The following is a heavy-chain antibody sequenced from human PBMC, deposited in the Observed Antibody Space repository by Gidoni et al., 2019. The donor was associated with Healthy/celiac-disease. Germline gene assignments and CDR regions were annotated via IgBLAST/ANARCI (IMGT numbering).Heavy chain of an antibody. Sequence: VQLQESGPGLVKPSETLSLTCTVSGGSISSSYWSWIRQPPGKGLEWIGYIYYSGSTNYNPSLKSRVTISVDTSKNQFSLKLSSVTAADTAVYYCARHPHLYSGYDFSGWFDPWGQGTLVTVSS. J-gene: IGHJ5*02. D-gene: IGHD5-12*01. CDR3: ARHPHLYSGYDFSGWFDP. CDR1: GGSISSSY. V-gene: IGHV4-59*01. CDR2: IYYSGST.